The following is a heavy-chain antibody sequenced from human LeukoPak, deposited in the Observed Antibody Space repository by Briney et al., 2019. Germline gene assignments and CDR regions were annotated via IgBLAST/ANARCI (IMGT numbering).Heavy chain of an antibody. J-gene: IGHJ4*02. CDR2: LYYSGAT. CDR1: GGSISSSTYY. CDR3: ASGGSRD. V-gene: IGHV4-39*07. Sequence: SETLSLTCAVSGGSISSSTYYWGWIRQPPGKGLEWIGSLYYSGATYYNPSLKSRVTMSVDTSKNQFSLKLSSVTAADTAVYYCASGGSRDWGQGTLVTVSS. D-gene: IGHD3-10*01.